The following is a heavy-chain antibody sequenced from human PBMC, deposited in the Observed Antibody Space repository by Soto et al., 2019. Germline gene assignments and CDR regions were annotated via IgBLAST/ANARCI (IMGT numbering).Heavy chain of an antibody. Sequence: PGGSLRLSCEASGFTLRNYAMTWVRQAPGKGLEWVSLISANDVGTYYAESVKTRFTISTDQSRNTVYLQMDSLRADDTANYYCAKAKNDYNWDNRPPFDYWGQGTLVTVSS. CDR3: AKAKNDYNWDNRPPFDY. D-gene: IGHD1-20*01. V-gene: IGHV3-23*01. CDR2: ISANDVGT. J-gene: IGHJ4*02. CDR1: GFTLRNYA.